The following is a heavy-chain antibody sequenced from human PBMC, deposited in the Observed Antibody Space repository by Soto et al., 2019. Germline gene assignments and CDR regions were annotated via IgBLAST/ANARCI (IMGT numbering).Heavy chain of an antibody. CDR1: GFTFSTYW. V-gene: IGHV3-7*01. D-gene: IGHD2-15*01. J-gene: IGHJ4*02. CDR3: ARGPRYCSGGRCYPYFDS. Sequence: PGGSLRLSCAASGFTFSTYWMSWVRQAPGKGLEWVANIKEDGSEKYYVDSVKGRFTISRDNAKNSLYLQMNSLRAEDTAVFYCARGPRYCSGGRCYPYFDSWGQGTLVNVSS. CDR2: IKEDGSEK.